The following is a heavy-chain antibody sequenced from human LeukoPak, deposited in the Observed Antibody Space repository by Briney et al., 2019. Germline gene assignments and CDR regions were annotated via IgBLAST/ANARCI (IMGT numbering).Heavy chain of an antibody. Sequence: PGGSLRLSCAASGFMFSSHGMHWVRQAPGKGLEWVAVISYDGSKKYYADSVKGRFTISRDNAKNSLYLQMNSLRAEDTAVYYCARRYCSSTSCLIDYWGQGTLVTVSS. V-gene: IGHV3-30*03. D-gene: IGHD2-2*01. CDR1: GFMFSSHG. J-gene: IGHJ4*02. CDR3: ARRYCSSTSCLIDY. CDR2: ISYDGSKK.